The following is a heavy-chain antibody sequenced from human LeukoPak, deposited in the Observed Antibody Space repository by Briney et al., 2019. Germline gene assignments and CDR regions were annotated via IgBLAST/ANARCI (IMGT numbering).Heavy chain of an antibody. CDR3: ARQWERRYYYYMDV. Sequence: SETLSLTCTVSGGSISSGTYYWGWIRQPPGKGLEWIGSLYYSGSTYYNPSRKSRVTISVDTSKNQFSLKLSSVTAADTAAYYCARQWERRYYYYMDVWGKGTTVTISS. CDR1: GGSISSGTYY. V-gene: IGHV4-39*01. CDR2: LYYSGST. D-gene: IGHD1-1*01. J-gene: IGHJ6*03.